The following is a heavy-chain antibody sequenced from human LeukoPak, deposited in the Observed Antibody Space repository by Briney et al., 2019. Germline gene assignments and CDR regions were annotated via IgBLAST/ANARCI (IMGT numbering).Heavy chain of an antibody. CDR2: ISGSGGST. CDR1: GFSFSSYR. J-gene: IGHJ4*02. CDR3: ANSGLNRFEY. D-gene: IGHD2-15*01. Sequence: GGSLRLSCAASGFSFSSYRMNWVRQAPGKGLEWVSSISGSGGSTYYADSVKGRFSTSRDNSKNTLYLQVNSLRADDTAVYYCANSGLNRFEYWGQGALVTVSS. V-gene: IGHV3-23*01.